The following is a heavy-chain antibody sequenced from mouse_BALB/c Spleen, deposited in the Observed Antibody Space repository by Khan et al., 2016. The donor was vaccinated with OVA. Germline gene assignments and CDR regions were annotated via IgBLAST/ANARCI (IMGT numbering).Heavy chain of an antibody. CDR2: INYSGST. Sequence: EVELKESGPGLVKPSQSLSLTCTVTGYSITSDYAWNWIRQFPGNRLEWMGYINYSGSTSKKPSLKSRMSITRDTSKNQIFLQLNSVTTEDTATYYRVRGRSYWGQGTLVTVSA. CDR1: GYSITSDYA. CDR3: VRGRSY. J-gene: IGHJ3*01. V-gene: IGHV3-2*02.